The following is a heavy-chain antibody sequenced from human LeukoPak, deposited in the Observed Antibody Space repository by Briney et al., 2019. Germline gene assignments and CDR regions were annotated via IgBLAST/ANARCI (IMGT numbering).Heavy chain of an antibody. V-gene: IGHV3-23*01. J-gene: IGHJ4*02. D-gene: IGHD3-22*01. CDR3: AKSLGGTSMVLVPPAQV. CDR1: GFTFITCA. Sequence: GGSLRLSCAASGFTFITCAMSWVRQAPGKGLEWVSSISGTGSSTYYADSVKGRFTISRDNSKNTLYLQVNSLRVEGTAVYYCAKSLGGTSMVLVPPAQVWGQGTLVTVSS. CDR2: ISGTGSST.